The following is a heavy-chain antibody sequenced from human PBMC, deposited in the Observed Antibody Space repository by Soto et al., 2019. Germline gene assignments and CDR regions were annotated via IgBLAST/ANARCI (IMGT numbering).Heavy chain of an antibody. Sequence: QVQLQESGPGLVKPSQTLSLTCAISGDSVSSNSAAWNWIRLSPSRGLEWLARTYYRSRWYNDYAVSVRGRITVNPDTSKYQFSPQLTSVTPEDTAVYYWAGTTSHQWYYMDVWGKGTTVPVSS. V-gene: IGHV6-1*01. CDR3: AGTTSHQWYYMDV. CDR2: TYYRSRWYN. CDR1: GDSVSSNSAA. J-gene: IGHJ6*03. D-gene: IGHD1-7*01.